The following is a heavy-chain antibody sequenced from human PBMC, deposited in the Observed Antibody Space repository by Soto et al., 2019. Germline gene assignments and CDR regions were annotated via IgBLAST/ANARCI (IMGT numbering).Heavy chain of an antibody. CDR3: AKDSGGDCCSYCMDV. Sequence: EVQLVESGGGLVQPGRSLRLSCAASGFTFDDYAMHWVRQAPGKGLEWVSGISWNSGRIGYADSVKGRFTISRDNAKNSLYLQMDSLRAEDTALYYCAKDSGGDCCSYCMDVWGKGTTVTVSS. V-gene: IGHV3-9*01. D-gene: IGHD2-21*01. J-gene: IGHJ6*03. CDR1: GFTFDDYA. CDR2: ISWNSGRI.